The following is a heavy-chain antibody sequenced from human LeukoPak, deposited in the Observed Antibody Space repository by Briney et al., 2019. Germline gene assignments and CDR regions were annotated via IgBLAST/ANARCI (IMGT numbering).Heavy chain of an antibody. Sequence: GGSLRLSCAASGFTFSTYTMNWIRQAPGKGLEWVSSIGTTSSSFYYADSVRGRFTISRDNARNSVHLQMNSLRAEDTAVYYCVRIHNTAPFPNWFDPWGQGTLVTVSS. J-gene: IGHJ5*02. CDR1: GFTFSTYT. CDR2: IGTTSSSF. D-gene: IGHD2-2*02. V-gene: IGHV3-21*01. CDR3: VRIHNTAPFPNWFDP.